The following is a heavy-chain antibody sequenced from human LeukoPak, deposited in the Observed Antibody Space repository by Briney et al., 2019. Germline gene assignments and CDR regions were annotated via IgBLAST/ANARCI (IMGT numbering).Heavy chain of an antibody. CDR3: ARERLRGVAPDY. D-gene: IGHD3-10*01. CDR1: GFSFNIYA. J-gene: IGHJ4*02. CDR2: LTSDGNKK. Sequence: PGGSLRLSCAASGFSFNIYAMSWVRQAPGKGLEWVAVLTSDGNKKYYADSVKGRFTISRDSSKNTLYLQMNSLRAEDTAVYYCARERLRGVAPDYWGQGTLVTVSS. V-gene: IGHV3-30-3*01.